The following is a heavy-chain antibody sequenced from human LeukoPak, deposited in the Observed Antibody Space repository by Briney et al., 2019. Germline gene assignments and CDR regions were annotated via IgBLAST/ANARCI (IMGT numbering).Heavy chain of an antibody. V-gene: IGHV4-59*01. CDR1: GGTISRYY. CDR2: IYYSGSA. Sequence: SETLSLTCTVSGGTISRYYWSWIRQPPGKGLEWIGYIYYSGSANYNPSLKSRVTISVDTSKNQFSLKLSSVTAADTAVYYCARGPTRNYFDYWGQGTLVTVSS. J-gene: IGHJ4*02. CDR3: ARGPTRNYFDY.